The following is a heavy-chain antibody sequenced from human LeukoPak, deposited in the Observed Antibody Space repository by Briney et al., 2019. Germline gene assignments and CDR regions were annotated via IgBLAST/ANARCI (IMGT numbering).Heavy chain of an antibody. J-gene: IGHJ4*02. CDR2: IYYSGST. V-gene: IGHV4-39*02. CDR1: GGSLSSRNYY. Sequence: SETLSLTCTVSGGSLSSRNYYWGWIRQPPGKGLVWIGTIYYSGSTYYNPSLKSRFTISVDTSKNHFSLRLSSVTAADTAVYYCASRPPDYGDLFDYWGQGTLVTVSS. CDR3: ASRPPDYGDLFDY. D-gene: IGHD4-17*01.